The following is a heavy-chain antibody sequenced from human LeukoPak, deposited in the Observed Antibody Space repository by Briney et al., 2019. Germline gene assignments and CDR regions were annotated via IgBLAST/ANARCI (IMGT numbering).Heavy chain of an antibody. CDR1: GFTFSNSD. D-gene: IGHD2-21*02. Sequence: PGGSLRLSCAASGFTFSNSDMHWVRQAPGKGLEWVALISDGGSNKYYGDSVKGRFTISRDNSKNMLYLQMNSLRAEDTAVYYCAKDRGYCGGDCYLRLDYWGQGTLVTVSS. CDR3: AKDRGYCGGDCYLRLDY. CDR2: ISDGGSNK. J-gene: IGHJ4*02. V-gene: IGHV3-30*18.